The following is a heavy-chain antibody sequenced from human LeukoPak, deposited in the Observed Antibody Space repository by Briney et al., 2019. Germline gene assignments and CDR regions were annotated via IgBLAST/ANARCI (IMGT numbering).Heavy chain of an antibody. Sequence: ASVKVSCKASGYTFTSYGISWVRQAPGQGLEWMGWISAYNGNTNYAQKLQGRVTMTTDTSTSTAYMELRSLRSDDTAVYYCARNYRGVAPNGFDPWGQGTLVTVSS. J-gene: IGHJ5*02. D-gene: IGHD3-10*01. V-gene: IGHV1-18*01. CDR3: ARNYRGVAPNGFDP. CDR1: GYTFTSYG. CDR2: ISAYNGNT.